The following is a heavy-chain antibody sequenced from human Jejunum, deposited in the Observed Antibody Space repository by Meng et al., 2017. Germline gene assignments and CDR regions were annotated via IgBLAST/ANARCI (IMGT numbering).Heavy chain of an antibody. Sequence: GESLKISCAASGFTFSSSSMSWVRQAPGKGLEWVSTFTGTTTSTYYADSVKGRFTISRDNSKTTLYLQMNSLRAEDTAVYYCAKLTSLWGQGTLVTVSS. CDR3: AKLTSL. D-gene: IGHD3-16*01. V-gene: IGHV3-23*01. J-gene: IGHJ4*02. CDR1: GFTFSSSS. CDR2: FTGTTTST.